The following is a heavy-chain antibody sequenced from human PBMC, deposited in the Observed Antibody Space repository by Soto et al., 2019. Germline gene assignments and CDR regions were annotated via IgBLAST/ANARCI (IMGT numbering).Heavy chain of an antibody. D-gene: IGHD4-17*01. CDR2: VNWNDNK. CDR1: GFSLSTSGVG. Sequence: QITLKESGPTLVEPTQTLTLTCTFSGFSLSTSGVGVGWIRQPPGQALEWLAFVNWNDNKRYSPSLNSRLTLPKDTSKNHVVLTMANMDSVDTGTYYCAHRRPTVITPFDYWGQGTLVTVSS. V-gene: IGHV2-5*01. CDR3: AHRRPTVITPFDY. J-gene: IGHJ4*02.